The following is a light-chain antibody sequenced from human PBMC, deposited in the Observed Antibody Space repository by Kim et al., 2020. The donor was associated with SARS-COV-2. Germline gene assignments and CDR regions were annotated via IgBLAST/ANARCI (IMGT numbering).Light chain of an antibody. CDR2: YTG. J-gene: IGLJ3*02. V-gene: IGLV3-21*04. Sequence: VAPGTMASITCGGNDIGTKSVYWYQQKPGQAPVLVIYYTGDRPSGIPDRFSGSKSGNTATLTISRVEAGDEANYYCQVWDSSSDWVFGGGTQLTVL. CDR1: DIGTKS. CDR3: QVWDSSSDWV.